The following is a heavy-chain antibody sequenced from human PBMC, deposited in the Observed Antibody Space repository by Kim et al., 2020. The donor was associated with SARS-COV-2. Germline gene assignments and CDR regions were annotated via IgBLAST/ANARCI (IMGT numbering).Heavy chain of an antibody. CDR3: ARSPYCGGDCYSGGMDV. D-gene: IGHD2-21*02. CDR2: IIPIFGTA. V-gene: IGHV1-69*13. J-gene: IGHJ6*02. Sequence: SVKVSCKASGGTFSSYAISWVRQAPGQGLEWMGGIIPIFGTANYAQKFQGRVTITADESTSTAYMELSSLRSEDTAVYYCARSPYCGGDCYSGGMDVWGQATTVTVSS. CDR1: GGTFSSYA.